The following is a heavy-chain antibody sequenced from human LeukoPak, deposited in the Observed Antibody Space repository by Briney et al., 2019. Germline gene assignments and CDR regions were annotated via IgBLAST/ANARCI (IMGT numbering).Heavy chain of an antibody. CDR2: IYYSGST. CDR1: GGSISSYY. J-gene: IGHJ5*02. D-gene: IGHD6-6*01. CDR3: ARRRSGTSSEFDP. V-gene: IGHV4-59*08. Sequence: TTSETLSLTCTVSGGSISSYYWSRIRQPPGKGLEWIGYIYYSGSTNYNPSLKSRVTISVDTSKNQFSLKLSSVAAADTAVYYCARRRSGTSSEFDPWGQGTLVTVSS.